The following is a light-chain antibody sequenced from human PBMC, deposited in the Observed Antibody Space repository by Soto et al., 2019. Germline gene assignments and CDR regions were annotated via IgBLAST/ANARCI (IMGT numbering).Light chain of an antibody. V-gene: IGLV2-23*01. CDR2: EGS. CDR1: SSDVGSYNL. CDR3: CSCAGSSPWV. Sequence: QSALTQPASVSGSPGQSITISCTGTSSDVGSYNLVSWYQQHPGKAPKLMIYEGSKRPSGVSNRFSGSKSGNTASLTISGLQAEDEADYYCCSCAGSSPWVFGGGTKLTVL. J-gene: IGLJ3*02.